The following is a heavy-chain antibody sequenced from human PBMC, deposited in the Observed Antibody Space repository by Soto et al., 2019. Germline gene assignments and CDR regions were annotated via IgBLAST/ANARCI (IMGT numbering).Heavy chain of an antibody. V-gene: IGHV1-69*12. D-gene: IGHD2-15*01. CDR1: GGTFSSYA. CDR3: ARGGVQDIVVVVAAPDYYGMDV. CDR2: IIPIFGTA. Sequence: QVQLVQSGAEVKKPGSSVKVSCKASGGTFSSYAISWVRQAPGQGLEWMGGIIPIFGTANYAQKFQGRVRIAGDESTRTAYVELSSLRSEDTAVYYCARGGVQDIVVVVAAPDYYGMDVWGQGTTVTVSS. J-gene: IGHJ6*02.